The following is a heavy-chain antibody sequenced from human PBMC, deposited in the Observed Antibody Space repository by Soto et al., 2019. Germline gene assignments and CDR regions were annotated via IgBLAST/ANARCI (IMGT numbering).Heavy chain of an antibody. J-gene: IGHJ4*02. V-gene: IGHV3-15*07. CDR3: TTDLLGGPDGTTCR. D-gene: IGHD1-1*01. CDR1: GFPFNNAW. Sequence: EVQLVESGGGLVKPGESLRLSCAASGFPFNNAWMNWVRHTPGKGLEWVGRIISRADGGTTDYAAPVKGRFTISRDDSKNTLYLHMNSLEAEDTALYYCTTDLLGGPDGTTCRWGQGTLVTVSS. CDR2: IISRADGGTT.